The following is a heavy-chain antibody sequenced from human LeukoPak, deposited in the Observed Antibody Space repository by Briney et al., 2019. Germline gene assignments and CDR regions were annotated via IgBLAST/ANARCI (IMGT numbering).Heavy chain of an antibody. CDR3: ARDGDSGYDSPYFDY. Sequence: GGSLRLSCAASGFTFSSYSMNWVRQAPGKGLEWVSSISSSSSYIYYADSVKGRFTISRDNAKNSLYLQMNGLRAEDTAVYYCARDGDSGYDSPYFDYWGQGTLVTVSS. CDR2: ISSSSSYI. V-gene: IGHV3-21*01. D-gene: IGHD5-12*01. CDR1: GFTFSSYS. J-gene: IGHJ4*02.